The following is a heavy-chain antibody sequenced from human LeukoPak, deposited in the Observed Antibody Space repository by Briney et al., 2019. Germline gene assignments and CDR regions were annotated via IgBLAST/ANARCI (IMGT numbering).Heavy chain of an antibody. CDR2: INSDGSEG. J-gene: IGHJ4*02. D-gene: IGHD3-16*02. V-gene: IGHV3-7*03. Sequence: GGSLRLSCAVSGSTFSGFWMSWSRQAPGKGLEWVASINSDGSEGYYADVVKGRFTISRDNAKNSLYLQINSLRAEDTAVYYCAKGSYRAFEFDYWGQGTLVTVSS. CDR1: GSTFSGFW. CDR3: AKGSYRAFEFDY.